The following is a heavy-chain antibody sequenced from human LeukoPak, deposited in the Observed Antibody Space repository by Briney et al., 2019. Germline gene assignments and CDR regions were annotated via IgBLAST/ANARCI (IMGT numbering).Heavy chain of an antibody. CDR1: GYTFTGYY. Sequence: WASVKVSCKASGYTFTGYYMHWVRQAPGQGLEWMGWINPNGGGTNSAQKFQGRVTMTRDTSISTAHMELNRLRSDDTAVYYCARGIIYYYYYMDVWGKGTTVTVSS. CDR2: INPNGGGT. V-gene: IGHV1-2*02. CDR3: ARGIIYYYYYMDV. J-gene: IGHJ6*03.